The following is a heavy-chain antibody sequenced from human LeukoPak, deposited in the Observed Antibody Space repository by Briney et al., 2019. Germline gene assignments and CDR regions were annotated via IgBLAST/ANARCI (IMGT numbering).Heavy chain of an antibody. CDR1: GGSISSYY. CDR3: ARATLKAGNDAFDI. D-gene: IGHD5-12*01. V-gene: IGHV4-59*01. CDR2: IYYSGST. J-gene: IGHJ3*02. Sequence: SETLSLTCTVSGGSISSYYWSWIRQPPGKGLEWIGYIYYSGSTNYNPSLKSRVTISVDTAKNQFSLKLSSVTAADTAVYYCARATLKAGNDAFDIWGQGTMVTVSS.